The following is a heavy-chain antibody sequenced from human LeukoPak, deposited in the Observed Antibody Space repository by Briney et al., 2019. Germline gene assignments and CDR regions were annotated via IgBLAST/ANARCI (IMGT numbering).Heavy chain of an antibody. CDR1: GFTFSTYP. J-gene: IGHJ4*02. CDR3: ARDRHIAAAGYYFDY. V-gene: IGHV3-30*04. D-gene: IGHD6-25*01. Sequence: PGGSLRLSCAASGFTFSTYPIHWVRQAPGKGLEWVAVIADDGKDKHYVESVKGRSTISRDNSKNTLYLQMNSLRVEDTAVYYCARDRHIAAAGYYFDYWGQGTLVTVSS. CDR2: IADDGKDK.